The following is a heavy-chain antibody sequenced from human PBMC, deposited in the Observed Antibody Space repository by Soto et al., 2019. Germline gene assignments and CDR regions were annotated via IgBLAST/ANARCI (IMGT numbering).Heavy chain of an antibody. V-gene: IGHV1-69*02. Sequence: QVQLVQSGAEVKKPGSSVKVSCEASGGSFSSYTINWVRQAPGRGLEWMGRIIPMSDITNYAQKFQGRVTITADKSTNTAHMELSSLRSQDTAVYYCARGPYYYDRSSYYSYWGQGTLVTVSS. CDR1: GGSFSSYT. CDR3: ARGPYYYDRSSYYSY. CDR2: IIPMSDIT. D-gene: IGHD3-22*01. J-gene: IGHJ4*02.